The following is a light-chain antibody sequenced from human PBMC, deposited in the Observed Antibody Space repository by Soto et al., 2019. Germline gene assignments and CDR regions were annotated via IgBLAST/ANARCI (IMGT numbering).Light chain of an antibody. CDR3: MQALQTPYT. Sequence: EIVMTQSPPSLTVTPGEPASISCRSSQRLLHSNGNIFLDWYLQKPGQSPQLLIYLGFNRASGVPDRVSGSAAGTDFTLKISRGEAEDVGVYYCMQALQTPYTFGQGTKVDIK. CDR2: LGF. CDR1: QRLLHSNGNIF. V-gene: IGKV2-28*01. J-gene: IGKJ2*01.